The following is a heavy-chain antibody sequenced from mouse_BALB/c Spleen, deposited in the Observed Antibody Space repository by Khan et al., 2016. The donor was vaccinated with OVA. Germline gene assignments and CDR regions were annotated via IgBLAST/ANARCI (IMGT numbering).Heavy chain of an antibody. V-gene: IGHV9-3-1*01. CDR1: GYTFTNNG. J-gene: IGHJ4*01. D-gene: IGHD2-14*01. Sequence: QIQLVQSGPELKKPGETVKISCKASGYTFTNNGMNWVKQAPGKGLKWMGWINTYTGKPTYADDFKGRFAFSLETSASTAYLQINNLKNEDTATYFCARMGYSESMDYWGQGTSVTVSS. CDR2: INTYTGKP. CDR3: ARMGYSESMDY.